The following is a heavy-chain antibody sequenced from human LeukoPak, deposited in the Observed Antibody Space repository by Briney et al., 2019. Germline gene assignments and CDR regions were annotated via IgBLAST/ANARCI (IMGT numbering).Heavy chain of an antibody. CDR2: IYSDGST. V-gene: IGHV3-53*01. J-gene: IGHJ3*02. Sequence: GRSLRLSCAASRFTVSSNYMSWVRQAPGKGLEWVSEIYSDGSTYYAASVKGRFSISRDNSKNTVYLQMSGLRAEDTAIYYCARELREHGVFDIWGQGTMVTVSS. D-gene: IGHD1-26*01. CDR3: ARELREHGVFDI. CDR1: RFTVSSNY.